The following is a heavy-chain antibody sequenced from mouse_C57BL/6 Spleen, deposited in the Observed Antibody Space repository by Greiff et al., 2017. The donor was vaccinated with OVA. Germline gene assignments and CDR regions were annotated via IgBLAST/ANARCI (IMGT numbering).Heavy chain of an antibody. CDR3: ARWGYYGSSLYFDV. V-gene: IGHV1-81*01. J-gene: IGHJ1*03. D-gene: IGHD1-1*01. CDR1: GYTFTSYG. Sequence: VQLQQSGAELARPGASVKLSCKASGYTFTSYGISWVKQRTGQGLEWIGEIYPRSGNTYYNEKFKGKATLTADKSSSTAYMELRSLTSEDSAVYFCARWGYYGSSLYFDVWGTGTTVTVSS. CDR2: IYPRSGNT.